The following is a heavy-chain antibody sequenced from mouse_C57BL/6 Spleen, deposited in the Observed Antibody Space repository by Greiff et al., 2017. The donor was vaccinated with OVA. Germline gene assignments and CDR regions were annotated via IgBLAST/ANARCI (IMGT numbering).Heavy chain of an antibody. D-gene: IGHD2-2*01. CDR1: GFSLTSYG. J-gene: IGHJ4*01. V-gene: IGHV2-4*01. CDR3: AKNEGLPHYAMDY. CDR2: IWSGGST. Sequence: QVQLKESGPGLVQPSQSLSITCTVSGFSLTSYGVHWVRQPPGKGLEWLGVIWSGGSTDYNAAFISRLSISKDNSKSQVFFKMNSLQADDTAIYYCAKNEGLPHYAMDYWGQGTSVTVSS.